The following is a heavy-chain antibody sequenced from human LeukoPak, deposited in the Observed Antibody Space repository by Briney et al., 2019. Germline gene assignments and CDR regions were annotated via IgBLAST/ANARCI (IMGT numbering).Heavy chain of an antibody. V-gene: IGHV3-23*01. CDR3: ARGWSGTEDTAMVTGFDY. J-gene: IGHJ4*02. CDR1: GFTFRSYA. CDR2: ISGGGGSP. D-gene: IGHD5-18*01. Sequence: GGSLRLSCATSGFTFRSYAMTWVRQAPGKGLEWVSGISGGGGSPDYAVSVKGRFTISRDNSKNTLYLQMNSLRAEDTAVYYCARGWSGTEDTAMVTGFDYWGQGTLVTVSS.